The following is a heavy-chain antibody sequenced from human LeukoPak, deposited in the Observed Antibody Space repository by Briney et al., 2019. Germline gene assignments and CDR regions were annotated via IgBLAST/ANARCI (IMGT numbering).Heavy chain of an antibody. D-gene: IGHD6-19*01. J-gene: IGHJ4*02. Sequence: SETLSLTCTVSGGSISSYYWSWIRQPPGKGLEWIGYIYYSGSTNYNPSLKSRVTISVDTSKNQFSLKLSSVTAADTDVYYCARVGSPPYSSGDSFDYWGQGTLVTVSS. CDR2: IYYSGST. V-gene: IGHV4-59*01. CDR3: ARVGSPPYSSGDSFDY. CDR1: GGSISSYY.